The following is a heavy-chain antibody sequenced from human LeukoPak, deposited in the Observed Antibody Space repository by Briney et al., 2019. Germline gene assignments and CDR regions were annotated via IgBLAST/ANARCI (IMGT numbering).Heavy chain of an antibody. J-gene: IGHJ4*02. CDR1: GYSISSGYY. CDR3: ARSGRPLRY. Sequence: SETLSLTCAVSGYSISSGYYWGWIRQPPGKGLEWIGSIYHSGSTYYNPSLKSRVTISVDTSKNQSSLKLSSVTAADTAVYYCARSGRPLRYWGQGTLVTVSS. CDR2: IYHSGST. V-gene: IGHV4-38-2*01. D-gene: IGHD1-26*01.